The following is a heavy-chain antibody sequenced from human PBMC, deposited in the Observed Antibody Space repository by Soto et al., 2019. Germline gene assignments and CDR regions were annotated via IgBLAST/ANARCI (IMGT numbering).Heavy chain of an antibody. CDR2: IVPIFGTA. CDR3: ARDPCTNGVCYEDLDY. CDR1: GGTFSSYA. V-gene: IGHV1-69*13. D-gene: IGHD2-8*01. Sequence: ASVKVSCKASGGTFSSYAISWVRQAPGQGLEWMGGIVPIFGTANYAQKFQGRVTITADESTSTAYMELSSLRSEDTAVYYCARDPCTNGVCYEDLDYWGQGTLVTVSS. J-gene: IGHJ4*02.